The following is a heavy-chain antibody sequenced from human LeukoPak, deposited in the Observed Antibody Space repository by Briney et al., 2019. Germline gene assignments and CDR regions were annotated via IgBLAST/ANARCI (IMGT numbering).Heavy chain of an antibody. J-gene: IGHJ4*02. CDR3: ARHNFDINAYMDY. CDR2: IYYSGST. V-gene: IGHV4-39*01. CDR1: GGSVSSSSNY. D-gene: IGHD3-22*01. Sequence: PSETLSLTCSVSGGSVSSSSNYWGWIRQSPGKGLEWIGSIYYSGSTYFNPSLKSRVAISVDTSKNRFSLKLSSVTAADTAVYYCARHNFDINAYMDYWGQGTLVTVSS.